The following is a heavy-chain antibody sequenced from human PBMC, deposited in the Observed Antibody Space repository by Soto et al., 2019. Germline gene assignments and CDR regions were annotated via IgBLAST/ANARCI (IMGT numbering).Heavy chain of an antibody. D-gene: IGHD2-2*01. CDR3: TTDPYVPAPAIYPPQGNYGMDV. CDR2: IKSKTDGGTT. J-gene: IGHJ6*02. CDR1: GFTVSNVW. Sequence: PGGSLILSCAASGFTVSNVWMNWVRQAPGKGLEWVGRIKSKTDGGTTDYAAPVKGRFTISRDDSKNTLYLQMNSLKTEDTAVYYCTTDPYVPAPAIYPPQGNYGMDVWGQGTTVTVSS. V-gene: IGHV3-15*07.